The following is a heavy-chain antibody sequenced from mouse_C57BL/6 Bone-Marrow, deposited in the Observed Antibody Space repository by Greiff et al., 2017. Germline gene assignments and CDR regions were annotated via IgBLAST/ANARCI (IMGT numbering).Heavy chain of an antibody. CDR2: IHPNSGST. V-gene: IGHV1-64*01. CDR3: ARFAGRGFAY. Sequence: QVQLKQPGAELVKPGASVKLSCKASGYTFTSYWMHWVKQRPGQGLEWIGMIHPNSGSTNYNEKFKSKATLTVDKSSSTAYMQLSSLTSEDSAVYYCARFAGRGFAYWGQGTLVTVSA. CDR1: GYTFTSYW. J-gene: IGHJ3*01.